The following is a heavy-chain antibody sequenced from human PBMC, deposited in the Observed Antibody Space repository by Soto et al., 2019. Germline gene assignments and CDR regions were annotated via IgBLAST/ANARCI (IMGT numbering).Heavy chain of an antibody. CDR3: AREGLSGYYYFDY. V-gene: IGHV3-30-3*01. Sequence: GGSLRLSCAASGFTFSSYAMHWVRQAPGKGLEWVAVISYDGSNKYYADSVKGRFTISRDNSKNTLYLQMNSLRAEDTAVYYCAREGLSGYYYFDYWGQGTLVTVSS. J-gene: IGHJ4*02. CDR2: ISYDGSNK. CDR1: GFTFSSYA. D-gene: IGHD3-22*01.